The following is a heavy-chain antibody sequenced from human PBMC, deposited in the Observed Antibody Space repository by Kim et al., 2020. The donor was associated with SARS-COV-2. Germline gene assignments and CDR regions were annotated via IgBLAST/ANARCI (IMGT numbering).Heavy chain of an antibody. V-gene: IGHV3-30*18. Sequence: GGSLRLSCAASGFTFSSYGMHWVRQAPGKGLEWVAVISYDGSNKYYADSVKGRFTISRDNSKNTLYLQMNSLRAEDTAVYYCAKGSTVTTNSLAGPQIDYWGQGPLLTVSS. CDR1: GFTFSSYG. CDR2: ISYDGSNK. J-gene: IGHJ4*02. D-gene: IGHD4-17*01. CDR3: AKGSTVTTNSLAGPQIDY.